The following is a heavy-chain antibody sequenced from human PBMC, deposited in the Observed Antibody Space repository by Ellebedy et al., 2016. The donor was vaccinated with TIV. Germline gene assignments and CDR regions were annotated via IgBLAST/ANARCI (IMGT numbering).Heavy chain of an antibody. CDR3: ARDLGDSSGYLFDF. J-gene: IGHJ4*02. CDR1: GYTFTKYY. Sequence: AASVKVSCKASGYTFTKYYIHWVRQPPGQGLEWVVRIDPSGGRTTYAQKFQGRVTMTRDTSTSTVYMELRSLRSEDTAVYYCARDLGDSSGYLFDFWGQGTLVTVSS. CDR2: IDPSGGRT. V-gene: IGHV1-46*01. D-gene: IGHD3-22*01.